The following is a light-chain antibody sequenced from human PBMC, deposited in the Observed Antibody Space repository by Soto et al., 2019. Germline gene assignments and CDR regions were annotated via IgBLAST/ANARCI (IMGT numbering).Light chain of an antibody. CDR3: SSYTSSSTLV. Sequence: QSALTQPASVYGSPGQSITISCTGTSSDVGGYNYVSWYQQHPGKAPKLMIYDVSNRPSGVSNRFSGSKSGNTASLTISGLQAEDEADYYCSSYTSSSTLVFVGGTKLTVL. V-gene: IGLV2-14*01. CDR1: SSDVGGYNY. CDR2: DVS. J-gene: IGLJ2*01.